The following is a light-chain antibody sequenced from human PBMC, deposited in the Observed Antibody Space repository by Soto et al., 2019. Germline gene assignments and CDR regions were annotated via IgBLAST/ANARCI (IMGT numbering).Light chain of an antibody. V-gene: IGKV3-11*01. CDR3: QQRSNWLT. CDR1: QSVSSY. Sequence: EIVLTQSPATLSLSPGERATLSCRASQSVSSYLAWYQQKPGQTPRLLTYDASNRATGIPARFSGSGSGTDFTLTISSLEPEDFAVYYCQQRSNWLTFGGGTKVEIK. CDR2: DAS. J-gene: IGKJ4*01.